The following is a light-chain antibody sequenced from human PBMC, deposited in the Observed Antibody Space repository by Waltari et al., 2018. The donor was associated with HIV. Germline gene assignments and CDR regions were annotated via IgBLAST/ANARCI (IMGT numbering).Light chain of an antibody. V-gene: IGLV1-40*01. CDR2: ANI. CDR3: QSFDSSLTTSGVI. Sequence: QSVLTQPPSVSGAPGQRVTISCTGSSSNIGAGYDVHWYQQLPGTAPTLLIYANINRPAGLPDRVSGSKSGSSASLAITGLQAEDEAHYYCQSFDSSLTTSGVIFGGGTKLTVL. CDR1: SSNIGAGYD. J-gene: IGLJ2*01.